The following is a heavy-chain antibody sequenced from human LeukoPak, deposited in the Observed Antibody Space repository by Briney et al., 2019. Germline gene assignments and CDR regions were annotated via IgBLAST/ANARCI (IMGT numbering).Heavy chain of an antibody. CDR1: GGSISSYY. CDR3: ARGVFTVTTRGDYHYYMDV. V-gene: IGHV4-59*01. D-gene: IGHD4-17*01. CDR2: ISYSGSS. J-gene: IGHJ6*03. Sequence: SETLSLTCTVSGGSISSYYWSWIRQPPGKGLEWIGHISYSGSSDYNPALKRRLSISLDTSMNKFSLNLGSVTAADTAVYYCARGVFTVTTRGDYHYYMDVWGRGTTVTVSS.